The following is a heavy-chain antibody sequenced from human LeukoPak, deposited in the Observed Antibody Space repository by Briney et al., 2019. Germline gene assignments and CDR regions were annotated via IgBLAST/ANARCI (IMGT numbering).Heavy chain of an antibody. CDR3: ARARGSGFCSSTSCSRYGNWFDP. Sequence: PSETLSLTCTVSGGSVSSGNYYWSWIRQPAGKALEWIGRVYTSGSTKYKPSLKSRVTISLDTSKNQFSLKLRSVTAADPAVEYCARARGSGFCSSTSCSRYGNWFDPWGQGPLVTVSS. J-gene: IGHJ5*02. D-gene: IGHD2-2*01. V-gene: IGHV4-61*02. CDR1: GGSVSSGNYY. CDR2: VYTSGST.